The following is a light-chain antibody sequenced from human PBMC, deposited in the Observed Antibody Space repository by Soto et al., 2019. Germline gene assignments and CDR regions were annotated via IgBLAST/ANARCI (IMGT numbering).Light chain of an antibody. J-gene: IGLJ1*01. Sequence: QSALTQFASVSGSPGQSITISCTGTSSDVGGYNYVSWYQQHPGKAPKLMIYEVSSRPSGVSNRFSGSKSGNTASLTISGLQAEDEADYYCSSYTSGSAYVFGTGTKVTVL. V-gene: IGLV2-14*01. CDR1: SSDVGGYNY. CDR2: EVS. CDR3: SSYTSGSAYV.